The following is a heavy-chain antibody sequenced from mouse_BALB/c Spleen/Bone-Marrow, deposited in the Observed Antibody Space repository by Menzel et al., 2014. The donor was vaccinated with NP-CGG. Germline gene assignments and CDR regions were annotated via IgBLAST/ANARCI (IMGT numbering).Heavy chain of an antibody. CDR3: TRFGSSYDWYFDV. D-gene: IGHD1-1*01. V-gene: IGHV1-5*01. CDR2: IYPGNSDT. Sequence: VQLQQSGTVLARPGASVKMSCKASGSSFTNYWMFWLKHRPGQGLEWIGAIYPGNSDTSYNQKFKGKAKLTAVTSASTAYMELSSLTNEDSAVYYCTRFGSSYDWYFDVWGAGTTVTVSS. J-gene: IGHJ1*01. CDR1: GSSFTNYW.